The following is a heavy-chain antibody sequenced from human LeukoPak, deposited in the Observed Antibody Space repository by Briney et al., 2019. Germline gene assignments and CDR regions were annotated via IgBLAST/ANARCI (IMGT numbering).Heavy chain of an antibody. CDR3: ARRPVVPAAGFLED. CDR1: GGSITTSSYY. CDR2: IYYTGGT. D-gene: IGHD2-2*01. Sequence: PSETLSLTCSVSGGSITTSSYYWGWIRQPPEKGLEWIGSIYYTGGTYYSPSLKSRVTISVDTSKNQFSLKLSSVTAADTAVYYCARRPVVPAAGFLEDWGQGTLVTVSS. V-gene: IGHV4-39*07. J-gene: IGHJ4*02.